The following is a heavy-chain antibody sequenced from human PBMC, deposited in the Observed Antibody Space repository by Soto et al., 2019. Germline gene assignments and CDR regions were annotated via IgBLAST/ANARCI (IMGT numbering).Heavy chain of an antibody. D-gene: IGHD6-19*01. V-gene: IGHV3-30*18. CDR2: ISYDGSNK. Sequence: QVQLVESGGGVVQPGRSLRLSCAASGFTFSNYGMHWVRQAPGKGLEWVAVISYDGSNKYYADSVKGRFTISRDNSKNTLYLQMNSLRVEDTAMYYCAKSPGYNSGWYSIDYWCQGTLVTVSS. CDR3: AKSPGYNSGWYSIDY. J-gene: IGHJ4*02. CDR1: GFTFSNYG.